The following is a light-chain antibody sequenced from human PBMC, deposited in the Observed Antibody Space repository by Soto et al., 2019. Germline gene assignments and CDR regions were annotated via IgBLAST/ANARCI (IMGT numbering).Light chain of an antibody. J-gene: IGLJ1*01. CDR1: SSDVGGYNY. CDR3: CSYAGSYV. Sequence: QSALTQPRSVSGSPGQSVTISFTGTSSDVGGYNYVSWYQQHPGKAPKLMIYDVSKRPSGVPDRFSGSKSGNTASLTISGLQAEDEADYSCCSYAGSYVFGTGTKVTVL. CDR2: DVS. V-gene: IGLV2-11*01.